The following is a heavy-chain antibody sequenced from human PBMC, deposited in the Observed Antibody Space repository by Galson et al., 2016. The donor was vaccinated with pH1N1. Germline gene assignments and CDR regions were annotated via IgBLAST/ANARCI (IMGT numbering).Heavy chain of an antibody. D-gene: IGHD3/OR15-3a*01. V-gene: IGHV3-33*01. Sequence: SLRLSCAASGFTFSRSGMHWVRQAPGKGLEWVATIWYDGSSEYYGDSARGRFTISRDNSKNTLYLQMNSLRAEDTALSYCARDDGLDWNFDYWGQGTLVTVSS. J-gene: IGHJ4*02. CDR1: GFTFSRSG. CDR2: IWYDGSSE. CDR3: ARDDGLDWNFDY.